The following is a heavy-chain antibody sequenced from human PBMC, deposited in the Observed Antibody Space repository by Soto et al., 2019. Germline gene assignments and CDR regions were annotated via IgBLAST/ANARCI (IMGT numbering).Heavy chain of an antibody. CDR1: GGTFSSYA. Sequence: QVQLVQSGAEVKKPGSSVKVSCKASGGTFSSYAISWVRQAPGQGLEWMGGIIPIFGTANYAQKFQGRVTITADESTSKAYMELGSLRSEETAVYYWARSDIVGATPFDYWGQGTLVTVSS. V-gene: IGHV1-69*01. CDR3: ARSDIVGATPFDY. J-gene: IGHJ4*02. CDR2: IIPIFGTA. D-gene: IGHD1-26*01.